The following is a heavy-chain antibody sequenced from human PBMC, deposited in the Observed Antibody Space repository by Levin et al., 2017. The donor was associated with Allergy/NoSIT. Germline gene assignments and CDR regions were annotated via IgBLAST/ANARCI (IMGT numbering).Heavy chain of an antibody. D-gene: IGHD2-21*01. CDR1: GYTFTKFW. V-gene: IGHV5-51*01. CDR2: IYPRDSDA. Sequence: HGESLKISCQGSGYTFTKFWIGWVRQMPGKGLEWMGIIYPRDSDARYSPSFQGQVTFSVDKSINTAYLQWSSLKASDTAMYYCARLWGTVIVTPKHDYFDSWGQGTLVAVS. CDR3: ARLWGTVIVTPKHDYFDS. J-gene: IGHJ4*02.